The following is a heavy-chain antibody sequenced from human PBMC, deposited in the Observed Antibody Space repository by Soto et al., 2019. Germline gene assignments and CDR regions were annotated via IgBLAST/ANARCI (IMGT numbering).Heavy chain of an antibody. CDR3: ARPLYYDFWSGFGY. CDR1: GYTFTSYA. D-gene: IGHD3-3*01. Sequence: ASVKVSCKASGYTFTSYAMHWVRQAPGQRLEWMGWINAGNGNTKYSQKSQGRVTITRDTSASTAYMELSSLRSEDTAVYYCARPLYYDFWSGFGYWGQGTLVTVSS. J-gene: IGHJ4*02. CDR2: INAGNGNT. V-gene: IGHV1-3*01.